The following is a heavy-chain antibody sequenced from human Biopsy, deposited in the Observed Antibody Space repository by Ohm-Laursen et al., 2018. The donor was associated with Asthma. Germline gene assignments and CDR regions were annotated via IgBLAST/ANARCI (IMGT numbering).Heavy chain of an antibody. V-gene: IGHV3-23*01. CDR3: AKSADYYDSTDYLDF. D-gene: IGHD3-22*01. J-gene: IGHJ4*01. Sequence: SLRLSCAASGFTFSDYPMTWVRQAPGKGLEWVSSITGSGAITYYADSLKGRFTISRDNAKNSLYLQMQSLRPEDTAFYYYAKSADYYDSTDYLDFWGRGTLVTVSS. CDR1: GFTFSDYP. CDR2: ITGSGAIT.